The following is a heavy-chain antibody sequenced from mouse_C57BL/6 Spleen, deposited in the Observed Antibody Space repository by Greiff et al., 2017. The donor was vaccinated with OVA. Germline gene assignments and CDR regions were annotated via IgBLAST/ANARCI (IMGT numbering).Heavy chain of an antibody. CDR2: INPNYGTT. V-gene: IGHV1-39*01. J-gene: IGHJ4*01. D-gene: IGHD2-1*01. CDR3: AYYGNYGTGYYAMDY. Sequence: VHVKQSGPELVKPGASVKISCKASGYSFTDYNMNWVKQSNGKSLEWIGVINPNYGTTSYNQKFKGKATLTVDQSSSTAYMQLNSLTSEDSAVYYCAYYGNYGTGYYAMDYWGQGTSVTVSS. CDR1: GYSFTDYN.